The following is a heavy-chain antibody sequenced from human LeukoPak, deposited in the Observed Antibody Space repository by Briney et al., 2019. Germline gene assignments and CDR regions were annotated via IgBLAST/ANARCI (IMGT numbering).Heavy chain of an antibody. Sequence: SETLSLTCTVSGGSISSSSYCWGWIRQPPGKGLESIGSIYYSGSTYYNPSLKSRVTISVDASKNQFSLKLSSVTAADTAVYYCARVPLNYGSGSYYLFDYWGQGTLVTVSS. D-gene: IGHD3-10*01. CDR2: IYYSGST. CDR3: ARVPLNYGSGSYYLFDY. V-gene: IGHV4-39*07. CDR1: GGSISSSSYC. J-gene: IGHJ4*02.